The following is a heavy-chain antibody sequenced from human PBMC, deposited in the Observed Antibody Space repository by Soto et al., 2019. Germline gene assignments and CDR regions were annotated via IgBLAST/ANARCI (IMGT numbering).Heavy chain of an antibody. Sequence: KTSETLSLTCAVSGGSISSSNWWSWVRQPPGKGLEWIGEIYHSGSTNYNPSLKSRVTISVDKSKNQFSLKLSSVTAADTAVYYCARMTSPAFYYYGMDVWGQGTTVTVSS. CDR2: IYHSGST. V-gene: IGHV4-4*02. J-gene: IGHJ6*02. CDR3: ARMTSPAFYYYGMDV. CDR1: GGSISSSNW. D-gene: IGHD6-25*01.